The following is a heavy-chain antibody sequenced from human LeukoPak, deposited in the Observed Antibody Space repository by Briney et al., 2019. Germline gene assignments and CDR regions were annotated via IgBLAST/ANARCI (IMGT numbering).Heavy chain of an antibody. V-gene: IGHV1-18*01. CDR3: ARSALNLYTSGSDY. Sequence: ASVKVSCKASGYIFTTYGISWVRQAPGQGLEWMGWINPYNGDTKYAQKVQGRVTLTADKSTSTAYLELRSLTSDDTAVYYCARSALNLYTSGSDYWGQGTLVTVSS. CDR2: INPYNGDT. J-gene: IGHJ4*02. CDR1: GYIFTTYG. D-gene: IGHD3-10*01.